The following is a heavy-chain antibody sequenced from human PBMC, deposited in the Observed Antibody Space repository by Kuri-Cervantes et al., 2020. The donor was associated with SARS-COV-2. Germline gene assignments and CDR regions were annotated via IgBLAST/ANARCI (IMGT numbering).Heavy chain of an antibody. CDR2: IYYSGST. CDR3: ARGKYSYGDYYYGMDV. V-gene: IGHV4-31*03. CDR1: GGSISSGGYY. D-gene: IGHD5-18*01. Sequence: SETLSLTCTVSGGSISSGGYYWSWIRQHPGKGLEWIGYIYYSGSTYYNPSLKSRVTISVDTSKNQFSLKLSSVTAADTAVYYCARGKYSYGDYYYGMDVWGQGTTVTVSS. J-gene: IGHJ6*02.